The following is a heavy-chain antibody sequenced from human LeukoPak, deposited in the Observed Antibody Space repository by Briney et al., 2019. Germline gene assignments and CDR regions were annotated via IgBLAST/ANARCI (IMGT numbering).Heavy chain of an antibody. CDR1: GYTFTGHY. V-gene: IGHV1-2*04. J-gene: IGHJ4*02. CDR2: LNPNSGYT. D-gene: IGHD2-2*01. CDR3: TTDPARSTYASYCDY. Sequence: ASVKVSCKTSGYTFTGHYIHWVRQAPGRGLEWLGYLNPNSGYTKYAQKFQGWVTMTRDTSISTAYLELSSLKSDDTAIYYCTTDPARSTYASYCDYWGQGTLVTVSS.